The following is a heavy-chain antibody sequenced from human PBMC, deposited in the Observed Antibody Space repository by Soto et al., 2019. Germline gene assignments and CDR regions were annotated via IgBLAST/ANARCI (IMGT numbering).Heavy chain of an antibody. D-gene: IGHD6-6*01. V-gene: IGHV5-51*01. J-gene: IGHJ4*02. CDR3: ARDGLSSSSSFDY. CDR1: GYSFTDYW. CDR2: IYPCDSDT. Sequence: EVQLVQSGAEVTKPGESLKISCKASGYSFTDYWIGWVRQMPGKGLECMGIIYPCDSDTKYSPSFQGQVSMSADKSISTAYPQWNSLKASDTAMYYCARDGLSSSSSFDYWGQGTLVTVSS.